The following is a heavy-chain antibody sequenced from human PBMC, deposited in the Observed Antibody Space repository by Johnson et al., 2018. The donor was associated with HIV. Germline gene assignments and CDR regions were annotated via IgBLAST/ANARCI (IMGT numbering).Heavy chain of an antibody. V-gene: IGHV3-66*02. CDR3: TRRSPYDAFDI. CDR2: VYSGGTT. J-gene: IGHJ3*02. Sequence: VQLVESGGGLVQPGGSLRLSCAASGFTVSSNYMSWVRQAPGKGLESVSVVYSGGTTHYADPVKGRSTISRDNSKKTLYLQMNSLRAEDTAVYYCTRRSPYDAFDIWGQGTMVTVSS. CDR1: GFTVSSNY.